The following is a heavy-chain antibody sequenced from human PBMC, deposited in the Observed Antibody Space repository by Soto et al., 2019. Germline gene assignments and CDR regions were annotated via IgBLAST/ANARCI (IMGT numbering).Heavy chain of an antibody. J-gene: IGHJ6*02. Sequence: QVQLVESGGGVVQPGRSLRLSCEASGFTFSNFGMHWVRQAPGRGLEWVANIWYDGVNRYYADSVRGRFTVSRDNSKNTLYLEMNSLRAEDTAVYFCVREDCSSHLCHSSEDFYYGMDVWGQGTTVTVSS. CDR3: VREDCSSHLCHSSEDFYYGMDV. CDR2: IWYDGVNR. D-gene: IGHD2-2*01. CDR1: GFTFSNFG. V-gene: IGHV3-33*01.